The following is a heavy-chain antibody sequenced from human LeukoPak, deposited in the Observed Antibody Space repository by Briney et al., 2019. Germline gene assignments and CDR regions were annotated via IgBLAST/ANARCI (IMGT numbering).Heavy chain of an antibody. J-gene: IGHJ4*02. Sequence: GGSLRLSCAASGFTDSSNYMSWVRQAPGKGLEWVSVIYSGGSTYYADSVKGRFTISRHNSKNTLYLQMNSLRAEDTAVYYCARDVFHCSGGSCYESDYWGQGTLVTVSS. CDR2: IYSGGST. CDR1: GFTDSSNY. D-gene: IGHD2-15*01. V-gene: IGHV3-53*04. CDR3: ARDVFHCSGGSCYESDY.